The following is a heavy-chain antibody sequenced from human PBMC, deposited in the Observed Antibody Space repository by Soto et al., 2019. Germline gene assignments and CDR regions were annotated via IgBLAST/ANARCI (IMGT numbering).Heavy chain of an antibody. CDR1: GFTFSSYG. V-gene: IGHV3-30*18. Sequence: QVQLVESGGGVVQPGRSLRLSCEASGFTFSSYGMHWVRQAPGKGLEWVALISYDGSDKYYADSVKGRFTISRDNSKNTLSLQMDSLRREDTAVYYCAKGPLYASTPSDYWGQGTPVTVSS. CDR3: AKGPLYASTPSDY. CDR2: ISYDGSDK. D-gene: IGHD2-8*01. J-gene: IGHJ4*02.